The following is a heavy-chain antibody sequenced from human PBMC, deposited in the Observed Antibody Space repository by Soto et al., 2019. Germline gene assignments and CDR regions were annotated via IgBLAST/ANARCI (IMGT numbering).Heavy chain of an antibody. CDR1: GYTFTSFY. V-gene: IGHV1-46*01. J-gene: IGHJ6*02. Sequence: QVQLVQSGAEVKKPGASVKVSCKASGYTFTSFYMHWVRQAPGQGLEWMGIINPSGTTTDYAQKFQGRVTMTRDTATSTYCMELSSLTSEDTDVYDCAKPQIARHCYCGMEVWGQGTAVTVSS. CDR3: AKPQIARHCYCGMEV. CDR2: INPSGTTT.